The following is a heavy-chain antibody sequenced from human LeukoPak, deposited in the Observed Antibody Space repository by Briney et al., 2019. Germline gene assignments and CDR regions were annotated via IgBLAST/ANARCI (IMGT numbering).Heavy chain of an antibody. CDR2: IYYSGST. CDR1: GFFFSNYA. V-gene: IGHV4-59*01. D-gene: IGHD6-19*01. Sequence: GSLRLSCAASGFFFSNYAMSWVRQAPGKGLEWIGNIYYSGSTNYNPSLKSRVTILVDTSKNQISLKVSSVTAADTAVYYCARGHGSSGMDYWGQGTLVTVSS. CDR3: ARGHGSSGMDY. J-gene: IGHJ4*02.